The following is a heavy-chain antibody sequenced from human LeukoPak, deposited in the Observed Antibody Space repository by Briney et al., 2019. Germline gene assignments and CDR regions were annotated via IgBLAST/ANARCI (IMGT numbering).Heavy chain of an antibody. J-gene: IGHJ4*02. Sequence: AGGSLRLSCAASGFTFSGYLMSWVRQAPGKGLEWVANIKEERSEKYYVDSVKGRFIISRDNAKNSLDLQMNSLRAEDTAVYYCAGDSSAAPHSYWGQGTLVTVFS. CDR1: GFTFSGYL. D-gene: IGHD2-15*01. CDR2: IKEERSEK. CDR3: AGDSSAAPHSY. V-gene: IGHV3-7*01.